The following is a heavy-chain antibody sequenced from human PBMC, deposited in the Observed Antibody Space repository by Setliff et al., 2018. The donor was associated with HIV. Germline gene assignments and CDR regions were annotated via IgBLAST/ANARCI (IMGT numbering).Heavy chain of an antibody. CDR2: MKYDGTEI. V-gene: IGHV3-7*01. J-gene: IGHJ3*01. Sequence: PGGSLRLSCAASGFSFRTYWMSWVRQAPGKGLEWVANMKYDGTEIYYVDAVKGRFTISRDNAKKSVFLHMNSLGGEDTAVYYCVREGEYFDTIGHYLVRRFFDLWGQGTMVTV. D-gene: IGHD3-9*01. CDR1: GFSFRTYW. CDR3: VREGEYFDTIGHYLVRRFFDL.